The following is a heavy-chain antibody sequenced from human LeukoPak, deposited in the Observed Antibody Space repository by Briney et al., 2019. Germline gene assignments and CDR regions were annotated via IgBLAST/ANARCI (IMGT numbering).Heavy chain of an antibody. CDR3: ARINWGRNASDI. CDR2: IKQDGSEK. CDR1: GFTFSRYW. J-gene: IGHJ3*02. Sequence: GGSLRLSCAASGFTFSRYWMSWVRQAPGKGLEWVANIKQDGSEKYYVDSVKGRFTVSRNNAKNSLYLQMSSLRAEDTAVYYCARINWGRNASDIWGQGTMVTVSS. V-gene: IGHV3-7*01. D-gene: IGHD7-27*01.